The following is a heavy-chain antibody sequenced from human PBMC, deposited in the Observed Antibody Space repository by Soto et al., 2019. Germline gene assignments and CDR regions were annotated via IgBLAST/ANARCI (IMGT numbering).Heavy chain of an antibody. CDR1: GGTLSSET. CDR3: ATGLYSRTWYPPFDY. Sequence: ASVKVSCKVSGGTLSSETISWLRQAPGKGLEWMGGFNPLPGETNYAQKFQGRVTMTEDTSTDTAYMELSSLRSEDTAIYYCATGLYSRTWYPPFDYWGQGTLVTVSS. V-gene: IGHV1-24*01. J-gene: IGHJ4*02. CDR2: FNPLPGET. D-gene: IGHD6-13*01.